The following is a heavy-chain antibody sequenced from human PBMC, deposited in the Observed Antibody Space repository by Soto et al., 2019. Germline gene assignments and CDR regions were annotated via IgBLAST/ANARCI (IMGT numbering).Heavy chain of an antibody. CDR3: ARDSSPYFQMDY. CDR2: IWYDGSNK. Sequence: PGGSLRLSCAASGFTFSSYGMHWVRQAPGKGLGWVAVIWYDGSNKYYADSVKGRFTISRDNSKNTPYLQMNSLRAEDTAVYYCARDSSPYFQMDYWGQGTLVTVSS. D-gene: IGHD2-8*01. CDR1: GFTFSSYG. J-gene: IGHJ4*02. V-gene: IGHV3-33*01.